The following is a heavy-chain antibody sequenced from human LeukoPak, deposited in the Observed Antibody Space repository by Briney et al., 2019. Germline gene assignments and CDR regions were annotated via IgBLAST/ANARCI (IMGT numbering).Heavy chain of an antibody. CDR2: ISSSSSYI. D-gene: IGHD3-3*01. J-gene: IGHJ4*02. V-gene: IGHV3-21*01. Sequence: GGSLRLSCAASGFTFSSYSMNWVRQAPGKGLEWVSSISSSSSYIYYADSVKGRFTISRDNAKNLLYLQMNSLRAEDTAVYYCARDSSIFGVVISYYFDYWGQGTLVTVSS. CDR3: ARDSSIFGVVISYYFDY. CDR1: GFTFSSYS.